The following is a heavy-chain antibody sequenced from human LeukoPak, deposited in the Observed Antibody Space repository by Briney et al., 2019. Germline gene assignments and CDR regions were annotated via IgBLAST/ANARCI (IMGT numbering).Heavy chain of an antibody. CDR1: GFTVSSNY. Sequence: TGGSLRLSCAASGFTVSSNYMSWVRQAPGKGLEWVSVIYSGGSTYYADSVKGRFTVSRDNAKNSLYLQMNSLRAEDTALYYCAKQGGYGDYRYFFDYWGQGTLVTVSS. J-gene: IGHJ4*02. CDR2: IYSGGST. CDR3: AKQGGYGDYRYFFDY. D-gene: IGHD4-17*01. V-gene: IGHV3-53*05.